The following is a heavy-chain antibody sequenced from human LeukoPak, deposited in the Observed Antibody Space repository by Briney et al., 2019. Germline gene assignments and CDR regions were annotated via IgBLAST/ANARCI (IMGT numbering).Heavy chain of an antibody. CDR2: IRGDGSVK. CDR3: ARDRRATYYYDTSAY. D-gene: IGHD3-22*01. CDR1: GFTFSKYW. V-gene: IGHV3-7*03. Sequence: GESLRLSCAASGFTFSKYWMTWVRQAPGKGLEWVANIRGDGSVKYLLDSVKGRFTISRDNSKNTLYLQMNSLRAEDTAVYYCARDRRATYYYDTSAYWGQGTLVTVSS. J-gene: IGHJ4*02.